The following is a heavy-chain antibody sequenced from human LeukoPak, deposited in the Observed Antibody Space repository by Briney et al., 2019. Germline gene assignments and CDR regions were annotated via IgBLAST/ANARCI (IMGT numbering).Heavy chain of an antibody. CDR3: ARARLDLVVVTDEPIDY. Sequence: GGSLRLSCAASGFTFSSYEMNWVRQAPGKGLEWVSYISSSGSTIYYADSVKGRFTISRDNAKNSLYLQMNSLRAEDTAVYYCARARLDLVVVTDEPIDYWGQGTLVTVSS. V-gene: IGHV3-48*03. CDR2: ISSSGSTI. D-gene: IGHD2-15*01. J-gene: IGHJ4*02. CDR1: GFTFSSYE.